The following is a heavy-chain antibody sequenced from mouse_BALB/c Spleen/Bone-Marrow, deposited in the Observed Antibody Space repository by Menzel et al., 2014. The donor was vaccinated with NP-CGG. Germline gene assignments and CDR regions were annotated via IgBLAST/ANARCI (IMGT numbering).Heavy chain of an antibody. CDR1: GYSITSGYS. CDR3: ARHDGYFDY. D-gene: IGHD2-3*01. Sequence: VQLKQSGPDLVKPSQSLSLTCTVTGYSITSGYSWHWIRQFPGNKLEWMGFIYYSGGSNYNPSLKSRVSISRDTSKNQFLLQLNSVTSEDAATYYCARHDGYFDYWGQGTTLTVSS. V-gene: IGHV3-1*02. CDR2: IYYSGGS. J-gene: IGHJ2*01.